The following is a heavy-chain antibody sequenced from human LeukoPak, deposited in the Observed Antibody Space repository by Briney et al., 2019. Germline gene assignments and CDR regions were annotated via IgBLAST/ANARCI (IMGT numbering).Heavy chain of an antibody. CDR2: ISSSSSYI. V-gene: IGHV3-21*01. CDR3: ARDDDTAMAPDY. CDR1: GFTFSSYS. Sequence: GGSLRLSCAASGFTFSSYSMNWVRQAPGKGLEWVSSISSSSSYIYYADSVKGRFTISRGNAKNSLYLQMNSLRAEDTAVYYCARDDDTAMAPDYWGQGTLVTVSS. D-gene: IGHD5-18*01. J-gene: IGHJ4*02.